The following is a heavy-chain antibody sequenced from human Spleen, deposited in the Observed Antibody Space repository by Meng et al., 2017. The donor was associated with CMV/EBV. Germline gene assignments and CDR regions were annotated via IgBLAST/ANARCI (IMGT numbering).Heavy chain of an antibody. CDR2: ISGSGGST. CDR1: GFTFSSYG. CDR3: ARADHLTRENDAFDI. D-gene: IGHD4-23*01. V-gene: IGHV3-23*01. Sequence: LSLTCAASGFTFSSYGMSWVRQAPGKGLEWVSAISGSGGSTYYADSVKGRFTISRDNSKNTLYLQMNSLGVEDTAVYYCARADHLTRENDAFDIWGQGTMVTVSS. J-gene: IGHJ3*02.